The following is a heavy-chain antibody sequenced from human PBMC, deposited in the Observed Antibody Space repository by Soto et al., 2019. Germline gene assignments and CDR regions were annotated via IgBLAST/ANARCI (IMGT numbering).Heavy chain of an antibody. J-gene: IGHJ4*02. CDR3: ASIRRHYYDSSGYPDY. CDR2: IYHSGST. D-gene: IGHD3-22*01. Sequence: SETLSLTCAVYGGSFSGYYWSWIRQPPGKGLEWIGEIYHSGSTNYNPSLKSRVTISVDKSKNQFSLKLSSVTAADTAVYYCASIRRHYYDSSGYPDYWGQGTLVTVS. CDR1: GGSFSGYY. V-gene: IGHV4-34*01.